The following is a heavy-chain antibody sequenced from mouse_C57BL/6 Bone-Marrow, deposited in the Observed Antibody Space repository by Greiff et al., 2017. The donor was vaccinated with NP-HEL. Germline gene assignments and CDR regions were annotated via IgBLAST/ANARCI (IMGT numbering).Heavy chain of an antibody. J-gene: IGHJ3*01. CDR3: ARHGMTTVVAEAY. Sequence: EVKRVESGGDLVKPGGSLKLSCAASGFTFSSYGMSWVRQTPDKRLEWVATISSGGSYTYYPDSVKGRFTISRDNAKNTLYLQRSSLKSEDTAMYYCARHGMTTVVAEAYWGQGTLVTVSA. CDR1: GFTFSSYG. CDR2: ISSGGSYT. V-gene: IGHV5-6*01. D-gene: IGHD1-1*01.